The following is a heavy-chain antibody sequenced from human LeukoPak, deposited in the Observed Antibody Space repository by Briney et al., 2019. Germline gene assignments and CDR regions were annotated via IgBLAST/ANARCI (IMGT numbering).Heavy chain of an antibody. CDR2: GSI. CDR3: ARGGLRGYSYGQRFDY. V-gene: IGHV4-59*09. D-gene: IGHD5-18*01. Sequence: GSINYNPSLKSRVTISVDTSKNQFSLKLSSVTAADTAVYYCARGGLRGYSYGQRFDYWGQGILVTVSS. J-gene: IGHJ4*02.